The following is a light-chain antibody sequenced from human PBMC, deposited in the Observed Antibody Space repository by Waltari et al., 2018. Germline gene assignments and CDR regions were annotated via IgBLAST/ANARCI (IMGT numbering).Light chain of an antibody. J-gene: IGLJ2*01. CDR2: RDR. CDR1: NIGSKN. Sequence: SYELTQPLSVSVALGQTARITCGGNNIGSKNVHWYQQKPGQAPVLVIYRDRNRPSGIPARFSGSNSWNTATLAISSAQAGDEADYYCQVWDSSTHVVFGGGTKLTVL. CDR3: QVWDSSTHVV. V-gene: IGLV3-9*01.